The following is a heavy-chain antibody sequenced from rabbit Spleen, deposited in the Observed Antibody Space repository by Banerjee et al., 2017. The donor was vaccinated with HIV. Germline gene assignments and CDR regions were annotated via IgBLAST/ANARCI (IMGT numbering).Heavy chain of an antibody. CDR2: IDLLFGTT. CDR3: VRGASGSGYYSL. J-gene: IGHJ4*01. Sequence: QEQLMESGGGLVQPGGSLKLSCKASGFDFSRTGVSWVRQAPGKGLEWIGYIDLLFGTTYYANWVNGRFTISSHNAQNTLYLQLYSLTAADTATYFCVRGASGSGYYSLWGPGTLSPS. V-gene: IGHV1S47*01. D-gene: IGHD1-1*01. CDR1: GFDFSRTG.